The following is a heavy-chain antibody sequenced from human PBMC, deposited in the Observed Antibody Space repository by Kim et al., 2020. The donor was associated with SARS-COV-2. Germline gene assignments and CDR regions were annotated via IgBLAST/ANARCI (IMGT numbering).Heavy chain of an antibody. CDR2: ISGSDGSP. V-gene: IGHV3-23*01. Sequence: GGSLRLSCAASGFTFSHYAMSWVRQAPGKGLEWVSAISGSDGSPFFADSVKGRFTISRDNSKNTLYLQMDSLRAEDTALYYCAKDGGSSWAFYDYWGQGTLVTVAS. CDR3: AKDGGSSWAFYDY. CDR1: GFTFSHYA. D-gene: IGHD6-13*01. J-gene: IGHJ4*02.